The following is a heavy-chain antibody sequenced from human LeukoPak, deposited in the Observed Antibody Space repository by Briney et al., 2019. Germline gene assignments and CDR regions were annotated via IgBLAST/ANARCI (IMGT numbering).Heavy chain of an antibody. J-gene: IGHJ6*02. CDR1: GGTFSSYA. V-gene: IGHV1-69*13. Sequence: SVKVSCKASGGTFSSYAISWVRQAPGQGLEWMGGIIPIFGTANYAQKFQGRVTITADESTSTAYMELSSLRSEDTAVYYCARSAIVVVPAAIHYGMDAWGQGTTVTVSS. CDR3: ARSAIVVVPAAIHYGMDA. CDR2: IIPIFGTA. D-gene: IGHD2-2*01.